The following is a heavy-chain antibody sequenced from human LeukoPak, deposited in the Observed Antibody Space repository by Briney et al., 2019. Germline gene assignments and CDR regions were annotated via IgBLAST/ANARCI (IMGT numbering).Heavy chain of an antibody. CDR3: ARVAVGSSSPFDY. Sequence: GGSLRLSCVVSEFTFSSYAMSWVRQAPGKGLEWVSSISTSSSYIYYSDSAKGRFTISRDNAKNSLYLQMNSLRAEDTAVYYCARVAVGSSSPFDYWGQGTLVTVSS. CDR2: ISTSSSYI. D-gene: IGHD6-13*01. J-gene: IGHJ4*02. CDR1: EFTFSSYA. V-gene: IGHV3-21*01.